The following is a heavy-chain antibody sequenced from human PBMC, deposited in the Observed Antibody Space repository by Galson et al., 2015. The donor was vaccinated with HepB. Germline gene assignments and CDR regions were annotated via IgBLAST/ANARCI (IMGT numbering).Heavy chain of an antibody. D-gene: IGHD3-16*01. Sequence: PALVKPTQTLTLTCTFSGFSLSTSGVGVGWIRQPPGKALEWLALIYWDDDKRYSPSLKSRLTITKDTSKNQVVLTMTNMDPVDTATYYCASADLGQVGSSYWYFDLWGRGTLVTVSS. CDR2: IYWDDDK. J-gene: IGHJ2*01. CDR3: ASADLGQVGSSYWYFDL. V-gene: IGHV2-5*02. CDR1: GFSLSTSGVG.